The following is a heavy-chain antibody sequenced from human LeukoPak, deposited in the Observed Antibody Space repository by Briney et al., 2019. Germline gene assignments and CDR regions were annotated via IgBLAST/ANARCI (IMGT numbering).Heavy chain of an antibody. CDR3: ARLQAQGNATGELLLRPFDY. J-gene: IGHJ4*02. CDR1: GGSFSGYY. Sequence: PSETLSLTCAVYGGSFSGYYWSWIRQPPGKGLEWIGEINHSGSTNYNPSLKSRVTISVDTSKNQFSLKLSSVTAADTAVYYCARLQAQGNATGELLLRPFDYWGQGTLVTVSS. D-gene: IGHD3-10*01. V-gene: IGHV4-34*01. CDR2: INHSGST.